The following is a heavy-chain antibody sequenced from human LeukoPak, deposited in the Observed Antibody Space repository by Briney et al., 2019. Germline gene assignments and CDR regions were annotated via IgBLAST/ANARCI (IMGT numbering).Heavy chain of an antibody. D-gene: IGHD3-3*01. CDR1: GGSISSSSYY. V-gene: IGHV4-39*07. Sequence: SETLSLTCTVSGGSISSSSYYWGWIRQPPGKGLEWIGSIYYSGSTYYNPSLRSRVTISVDTSKNQFSLKLSSVTAADTAVYYCARGRYDFWSGYPTPFDYWGQGTLVTVSS. CDR2: IYYSGST. J-gene: IGHJ4*02. CDR3: ARGRYDFWSGYPTPFDY.